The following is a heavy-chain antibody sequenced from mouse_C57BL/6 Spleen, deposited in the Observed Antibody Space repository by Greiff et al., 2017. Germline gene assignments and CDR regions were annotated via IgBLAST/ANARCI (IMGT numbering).Heavy chain of an antibody. V-gene: IGHV1-22*01. CDR1: GYTFTDYN. J-gene: IGHJ3*01. D-gene: IGHD2-3*01. CDR3: ARDDGYNMYAY. CDR2: INPNNGGT. Sequence: VQLQQSGPELVKPGASVKMSCKASGYTFTDYNMHWVKQSHGKSLEWIGYINPNNGGTSYNQKFKGKATLTVNQSSRTAYMERRSLTSEDTAVYYCARDDGYNMYAYRGKGTLVTVAA.